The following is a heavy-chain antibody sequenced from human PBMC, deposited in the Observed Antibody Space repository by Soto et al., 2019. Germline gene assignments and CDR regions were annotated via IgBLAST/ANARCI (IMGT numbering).Heavy chain of an antibody. CDR2: IIPIFGTA. Sequence: GASVKVSCKASGGTFSSYAISWVRQAPGQGLEWMGGIIPIFGTANYAQKFQGRVTITADESTSTAYMELSSLRSEDTAVYYCARWVTGTTEPFDYWGQGTLVTVSS. J-gene: IGHJ4*02. CDR1: GGTFSSYA. CDR3: ARWVTGTTEPFDY. V-gene: IGHV1-69*13. D-gene: IGHD1-7*01.